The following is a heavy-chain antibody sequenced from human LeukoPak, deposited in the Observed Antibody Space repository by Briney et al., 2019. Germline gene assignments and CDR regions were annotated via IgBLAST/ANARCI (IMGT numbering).Heavy chain of an antibody. D-gene: IGHD3-22*01. CDR3: ARDSRATYYYDSSGWEAFDI. Sequence: PGGSLRLFCAASGFTFSSYGMHWVRQAPGKGLEWVAVISYDGSNKYYADSVKGRFTISRDNSKNTLYLQMNSLRAEDTAVYYCARDSRATYYYDSSGWEAFDIWGQGTMVTVSS. CDR1: GFTFSSYG. CDR2: ISYDGSNK. J-gene: IGHJ3*02. V-gene: IGHV3-30*03.